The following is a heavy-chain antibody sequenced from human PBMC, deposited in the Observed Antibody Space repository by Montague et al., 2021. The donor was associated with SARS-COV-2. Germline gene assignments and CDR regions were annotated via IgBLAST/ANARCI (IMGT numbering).Heavy chain of an antibody. CDR3: ARTVDSRSAGLFQH. Sequence: SETLSLTCTVSGGSFSRSDYHWGWIRQSPGKGLEWIVSLYYTGTAYYNPSLKSRVDISVDTTRNQFSLRLSSVTAADTAVYYCARTVDSRSAGLFQHWGQGTLVTVSS. J-gene: IGHJ1*01. D-gene: IGHD5-12*01. V-gene: IGHV4-39*01. CDR1: GGSFSRSDYH. CDR2: LYYTGTA.